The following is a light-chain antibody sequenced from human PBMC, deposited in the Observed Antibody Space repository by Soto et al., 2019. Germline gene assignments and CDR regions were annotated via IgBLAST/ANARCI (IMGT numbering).Light chain of an antibody. CDR3: QQYNSYSRT. Sequence: DIQMTQSPSTLSASVGDRVTITCRASQSISSWLAWYQQKPGKAPKLLIYKASSLESGVPSRFSGSGSGTEFTITISSLQPDDFATYYCQQYNSYSRTFGQGTKVEI. CDR1: QSISSW. J-gene: IGKJ1*01. V-gene: IGKV1-5*03. CDR2: KAS.